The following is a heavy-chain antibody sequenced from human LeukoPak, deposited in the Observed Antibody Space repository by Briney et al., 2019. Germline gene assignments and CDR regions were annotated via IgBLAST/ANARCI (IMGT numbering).Heavy chain of an antibody. D-gene: IGHD3-22*01. CDR3: ARGVYEYPYYYDSSGYYYFDY. V-gene: IGHV4-59*01. Sequence: PSETLSLTCTVSGGSISSYYWSWIRQHPGKGLEWIGDIYYRGSPNYIPSLKSRGTISVDTCKNQFSLKLSSVTAADTAVYYCARGVYEYPYYYDSSGYYYFDYWGQGTLVTVSS. CDR2: IYYRGSP. CDR1: GGSISSYY. J-gene: IGHJ4*02.